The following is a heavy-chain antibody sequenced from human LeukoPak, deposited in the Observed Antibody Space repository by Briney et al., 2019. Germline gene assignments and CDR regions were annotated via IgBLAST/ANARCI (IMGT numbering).Heavy chain of an antibody. CDR3: ARARGHRGECDY. D-gene: IGHD3-10*01. V-gene: IGHV1-46*01. CDR1: GYTFTSYY. CDR2: INPSGGST. J-gene: IGHJ4*02. Sequence: GVSVKVSCKASGYTFTSYYMHWVRQAPGQGLEWMGIINPSGGSTSYAQKFQGRVTMTRDTSTSTVYMELSSLRSEDTAVYYCARARGHRGECDYWGQGTLVTVSS.